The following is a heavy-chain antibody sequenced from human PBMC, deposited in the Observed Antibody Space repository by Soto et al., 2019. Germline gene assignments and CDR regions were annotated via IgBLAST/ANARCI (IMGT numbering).Heavy chain of an antibody. CDR1: GGSISSYY. V-gene: IGHV4-59*01. D-gene: IGHD2-15*01. Sequence: PSETLSLTCTVSGGSISSYYWSWIRQPPGKGLEWIGYIYYSGSTNYNPSLKSRVTISVDTSKNQFSLKLSSVTAADTAVYYCARDQVVAAIPTNYYYYGMDVWGQGTTVTVSS. J-gene: IGHJ6*02. CDR2: IYYSGST. CDR3: ARDQVVAAIPTNYYYYGMDV.